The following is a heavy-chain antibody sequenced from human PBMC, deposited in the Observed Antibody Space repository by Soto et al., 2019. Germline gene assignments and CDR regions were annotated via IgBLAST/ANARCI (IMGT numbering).Heavy chain of an antibody. J-gene: IGHJ4*02. CDR3: ARIQSDSWYQDKYYFDY. CDR1: GFSLSNARMG. D-gene: IGHD6-13*01. Sequence: SGPTLVNPTETLTLTCTVSGFSLSNARMGVSWIRQPPGKALEWLAHIFSNDEKSYSTSLKSRLTISKDTSKSQVVLTMTNMDPVDTATYYCARIQSDSWYQDKYYFDYWGQGTLVTVSS. V-gene: IGHV2-26*01. CDR2: IFSNDEK.